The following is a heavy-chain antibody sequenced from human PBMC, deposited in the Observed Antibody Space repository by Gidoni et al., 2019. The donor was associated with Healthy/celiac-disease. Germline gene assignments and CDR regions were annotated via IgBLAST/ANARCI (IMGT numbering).Heavy chain of an antibody. Sequence: QVQLVQSGAEVKKPGSSVKVSCKASGGTFSSYAISWVRQAPGQGLEWMGGIIPIFGTANSAQKFQGRVTITADESTSTAYMELSSLRSEDTAVYYCASTRVDTAMVYYYYYGMDVWGQGTTVTVSS. CDR2: IIPIFGTA. CDR1: GGTFSSYA. D-gene: IGHD5-18*01. J-gene: IGHJ6*02. CDR3: ASTRVDTAMVYYYYYGMDV. V-gene: IGHV1-69*19.